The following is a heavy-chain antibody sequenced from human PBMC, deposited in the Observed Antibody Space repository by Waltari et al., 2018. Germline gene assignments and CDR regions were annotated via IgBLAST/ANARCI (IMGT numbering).Heavy chain of an antibody. Sequence: EVKLVESGGGLVKPGGSLRLSCAASGCNFFHTLITWVRQAPGKGLEWVGRIKRSADGGAAEYAPPVNGRFIISRDDSTSTLYLQMNSLKSEDTAVYYCITDPANAYVRWFDPWGQGTLVTVSS. CDR2: IKRSADGGAA. D-gene: IGHD2-2*01. CDR3: ITDPANAYVRWFDP. J-gene: IGHJ5*02. V-gene: IGHV3-15*01. CDR1: GCNFFHTL.